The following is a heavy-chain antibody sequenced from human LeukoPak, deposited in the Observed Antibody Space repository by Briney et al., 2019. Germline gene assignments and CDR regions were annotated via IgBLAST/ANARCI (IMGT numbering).Heavy chain of an antibody. Sequence: PSETLSLTCTVSGGPISSSSYYWGWIRQPPGKGLEWIGSIYYSGSTYYNPSLKSRVTISVDTSKNQFSLKLSSVTAADTAVYYCARMDMVVVPAAITPGWFDPWGQGTLVTVSS. CDR2: IYYSGST. CDR3: ARMDMVVVPAAITPGWFDP. V-gene: IGHV4-39*01. CDR1: GGPISSSSYY. D-gene: IGHD2-2*03. J-gene: IGHJ5*02.